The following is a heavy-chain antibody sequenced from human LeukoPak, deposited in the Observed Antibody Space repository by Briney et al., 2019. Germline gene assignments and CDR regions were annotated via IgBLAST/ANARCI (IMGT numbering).Heavy chain of an antibody. J-gene: IGHJ4*02. CDR2: IWYDGSNK. V-gene: IGHV3-33*01. D-gene: IGHD1-7*01. CDR3: ARDKARTGTSFDH. CDR1: EFTFSSYG. Sequence: PGRSLRLSCAASEFTFSSYGMPWVRQAPGKGLEWVAVIWYDGSNKFYADSVKGRFTISRDNSKNTLYLQMNSLRAEDTAVYYCARDKARTGTSFDHWGQGTLVTVSS.